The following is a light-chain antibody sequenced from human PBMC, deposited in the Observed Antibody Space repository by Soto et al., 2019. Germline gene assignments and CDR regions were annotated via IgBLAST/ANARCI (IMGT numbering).Light chain of an antibody. V-gene: IGLV2-11*01. CDR1: SSDVGKYNY. J-gene: IGLJ2*01. CDR3: CSYAGRYSVV. Sequence: QSALTQPRSVSGSPGQSVTISCSGTSSDVGKYNYVSWYHQHPGQAPKLMIFDVTKRPSGVPDRFSGSKSGNTASLTISGLQAEDEADYYCCSYAGRYSVVFGGGTKLTVL. CDR2: DVT.